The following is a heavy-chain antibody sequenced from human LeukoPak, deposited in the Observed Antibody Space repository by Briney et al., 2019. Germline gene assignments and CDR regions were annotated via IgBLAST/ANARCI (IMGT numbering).Heavy chain of an antibody. CDR1: GFSFISYW. CDR2: TYPGDSGA. J-gene: IGHJ6*02. CDR3: ARLRDGNYYYGMDV. Sequence: GESLKISCKGSGFSFISYWIGWVRQMPGKGLEWMGITYPGDSGARYSPSFQGQVTFSSDKSISTAYMQWGSLKASDTAIYYCARLRDGNYYYGMDVWGQGTTVTVSS. V-gene: IGHV5-51*01. D-gene: IGHD5-24*01.